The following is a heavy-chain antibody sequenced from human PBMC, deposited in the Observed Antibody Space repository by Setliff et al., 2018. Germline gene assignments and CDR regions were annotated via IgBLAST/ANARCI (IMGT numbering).Heavy chain of an antibody. D-gene: IGHD3-3*01. Sequence: PSETLSLTCTVSGGSISSSSHYWSWIRQPPGKGLEWIGYIYYSGSTNYNPSLKSRVTISVDTSKNQFSLKLSSVTAADTAVYYCARMYYDFWSGYFYETNWFDPWGQGTLVTVSS. J-gene: IGHJ5*02. V-gene: IGHV4-61*01. CDR1: GGSISSSSHY. CDR2: IYYSGST. CDR3: ARMYYDFWSGYFYETNWFDP.